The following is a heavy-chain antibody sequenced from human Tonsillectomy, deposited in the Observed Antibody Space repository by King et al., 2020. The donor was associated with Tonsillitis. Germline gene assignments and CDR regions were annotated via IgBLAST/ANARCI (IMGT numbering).Heavy chain of an antibody. V-gene: IGHV3-30*18. CDR2: ISYDGSDK. D-gene: IGHD2-15*01. Sequence: VQLVESGGGVVQPGRSLRLSCAASGFTFSSFGMHWVRQAPGKGLVWVAVISYDGSDKYYPDSVKGRFTISRDNSKNTLYLQMNSLRAEDTAVYYCAKGCSTGGNCFLVDFWGQGTLVTVSS. J-gene: IGHJ4*02. CDR3: AKGCSTGGNCFLVDF. CDR1: GFTFSSFG.